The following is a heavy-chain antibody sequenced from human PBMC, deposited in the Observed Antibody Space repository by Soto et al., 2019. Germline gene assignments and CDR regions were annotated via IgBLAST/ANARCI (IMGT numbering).Heavy chain of an antibody. D-gene: IGHD3-3*01. Sequence: GASVKVSCKASGYAFTSYYMHWVRQAPGQGLEWMGIINPSGGSTSYAQKFQGRVTMTRDTSTSTVYMELSSLRSEDTAVYYCARETIFGVDLYGMDVWGQGTTVTVSS. V-gene: IGHV1-46*01. CDR1: GYAFTSYY. J-gene: IGHJ6*02. CDR3: ARETIFGVDLYGMDV. CDR2: INPSGGST.